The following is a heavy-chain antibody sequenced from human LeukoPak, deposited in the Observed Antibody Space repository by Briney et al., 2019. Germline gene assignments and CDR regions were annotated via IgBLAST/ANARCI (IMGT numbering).Heavy chain of an antibody. Sequence: GGSLRLSCAASGFTFSDYYLSWIRQAPGKGLEWVSYISSSSSYTNYADSVKGRFTISRDNAKNSLYLEMNSLRTEDAAMYYCAKASGKFDYWGQGTLVAVSS. V-gene: IGHV3-11*05. CDR1: GFTFSDYY. J-gene: IGHJ4*02. CDR2: ISSSSSYT. CDR3: AKASGKFDY.